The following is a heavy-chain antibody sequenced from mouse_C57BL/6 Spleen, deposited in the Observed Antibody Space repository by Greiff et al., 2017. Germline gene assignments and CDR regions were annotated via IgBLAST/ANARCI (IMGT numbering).Heavy chain of an antibody. CDR1: GYTFTDYN. CDR3: AIYYDYERAY. V-gene: IGHV1-18*01. J-gene: IGHJ3*01. D-gene: IGHD2-4*01. CDR2: INPNNGGT. Sequence: VQLKESGPELVKPGASVKIPCKASGYTFTDYNMDWVKQSHGKSLEWIGDINPNNGGTNYNQKFKGKATLTVDKSSSTAYMALRSLASEDTAVYYCAIYYDYERAYWGQGTLVTVSA.